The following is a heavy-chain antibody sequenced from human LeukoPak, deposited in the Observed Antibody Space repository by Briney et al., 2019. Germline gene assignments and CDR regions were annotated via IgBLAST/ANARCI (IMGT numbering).Heavy chain of an antibody. Sequence: GGSLRLSCAASGFTFSSYCMTWVRQAPGRGLEWVANIKQDGSEKYYVDSVKGRFTISRDNAKNSLFLQMNSLTAEDTAVYYCAGGLNRRARFDYWGQGTLVTVSS. V-gene: IGHV3-7*01. CDR1: GFTFSSYC. D-gene: IGHD1-26*01. CDR3: AGGLNRRARFDY. J-gene: IGHJ4*02. CDR2: IKQDGSEK.